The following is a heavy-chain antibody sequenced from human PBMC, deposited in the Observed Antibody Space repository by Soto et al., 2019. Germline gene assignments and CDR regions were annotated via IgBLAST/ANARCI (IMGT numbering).Heavy chain of an antibody. CDR2: ISAYNGNT. V-gene: IGHV1-18*01. D-gene: IGHD2-15*01. CDR3: VVAAQPYYFDY. Sequence: ASVKVSCKASGYTFTSYGISWVRQAPGQGLKWMGWISAYNGNTNYAQKLQGRVTMTTDTSTSTAYMELRSLRFDDTAVYYCVVAAQPYYFDYWGQGTLVTVSS. J-gene: IGHJ4*02. CDR1: GYTFTSYG.